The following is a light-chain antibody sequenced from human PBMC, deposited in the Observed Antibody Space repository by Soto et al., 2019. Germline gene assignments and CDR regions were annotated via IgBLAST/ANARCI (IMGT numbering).Light chain of an antibody. CDR1: QGVSSNF. CDR3: QQYVSSPLT. V-gene: IGKV3-20*01. J-gene: IGKJ4*01. CDR2: ATS. Sequence: EIVLTQSPGTLSLSPGERATLSCRASQGVSSNFIAWYQQIPGQAPRLLIYATSTRATGIPDRFSGSVSGTDFTLTVNRLEPEDFAVYYCQQYVSSPLTFGGGTKVEIK.